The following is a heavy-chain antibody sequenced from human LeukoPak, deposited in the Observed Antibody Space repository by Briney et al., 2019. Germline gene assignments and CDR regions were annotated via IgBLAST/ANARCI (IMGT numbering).Heavy chain of an antibody. V-gene: IGHV1-24*01. CDR3: ATAFLPRRFSGCYYGFDY. Sequence: GASVKVSCKVSGYTLTELSMHWVRQAPGKGLEWMGGFDPEDGETIYAQKFQGRVTMTEDTSTDTAYMELSSLRSEDTAVYYCATAFLPRRFSGCYYGFDYWGQGTLVPVSS. D-gene: IGHD6-19*01. CDR2: FDPEDGET. CDR1: GYTLTELS. J-gene: IGHJ4*02.